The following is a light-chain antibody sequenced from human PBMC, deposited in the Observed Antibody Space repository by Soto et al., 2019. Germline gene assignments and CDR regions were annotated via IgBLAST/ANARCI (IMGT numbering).Light chain of an antibody. CDR3: QPYSNWPLT. CDR1: QSVTNSY. CDR2: GAY. J-gene: IGKJ4*01. Sequence: EIVMTQSPVTLSVSPGERPTLSCRASQSVTNSYLAWYQQKPGQAPRLLIFGAYTRAAGIPARFSGSGSGTEFTLTISSLQSEDFAVYYCQPYSNWPLTVGGGTKVEI. V-gene: IGKV3-15*01.